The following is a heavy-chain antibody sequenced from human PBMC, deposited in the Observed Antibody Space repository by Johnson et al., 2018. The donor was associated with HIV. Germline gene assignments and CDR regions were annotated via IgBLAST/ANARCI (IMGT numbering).Heavy chain of an antibody. CDR1: GFTFDDYA. CDR2: INWNGGST. Sequence: VQLVESGGGLVQPGRSLRLSCAASGFTFDDYAMHWVRQAPGKGLEWVSGINWNGGSTGYADSVKGRFIISRDNSKNTLYLQMNSLRAEDTAVYYCARGSGVLTGGDSDAFDIWGQGTMVTVSS. D-gene: IGHD4-17*01. J-gene: IGHJ3*02. CDR3: ARGSGVLTGGDSDAFDI. V-gene: IGHV3-9*01.